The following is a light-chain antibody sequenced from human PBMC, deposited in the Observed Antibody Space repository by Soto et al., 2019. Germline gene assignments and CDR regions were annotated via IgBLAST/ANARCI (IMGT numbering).Light chain of an antibody. V-gene: IGKV3-20*01. CDR3: QHYGSSPET. CDR2: GAS. CDR1: QSVSSSY. Sequence: EIVLAQSPFPLFLSSGGRATLSCRASQSVSSSYLAWYQQKPGQAPRLLIYGASSRATGIPDRFSGSGSGTDFTLTISRLEPEDFAVYYCQHYGSSPETFGQGTTVDIK. J-gene: IGKJ1*01.